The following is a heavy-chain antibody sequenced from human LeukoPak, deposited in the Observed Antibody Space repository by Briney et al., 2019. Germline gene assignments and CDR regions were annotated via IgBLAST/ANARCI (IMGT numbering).Heavy chain of an antibody. Sequence: ASVKVSCKASGYTFTSYTMSWVRQAPGQGLEWMGWINPNSGGTNYAQKFQGRVTMTRDTSISTAYMELSRLRSDDTAVYYCARAFALGGAMVTSYWFDPWGQGTLVTVSS. D-gene: IGHD5-18*01. J-gene: IGHJ5*02. CDR1: GYTFTSYT. CDR2: INPNSGGT. V-gene: IGHV1-2*02. CDR3: ARAFALGGAMVTSYWFDP.